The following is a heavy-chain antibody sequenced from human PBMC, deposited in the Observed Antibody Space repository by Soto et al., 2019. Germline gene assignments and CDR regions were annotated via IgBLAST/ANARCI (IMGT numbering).Heavy chain of an antibody. CDR3: ARDRYYYDSSGQLDY. J-gene: IGHJ4*02. CDR1: GFTFSSYG. CDR2: ISYDGSNK. Sequence: GGSLRLSCAASGFTFSSYGMHWVRQAPGKGLEWVAVISYDGSNKYYADSVKGRFTISRDNSKNTLYLQMNSLRAEDTAVYYCARDRYYYDSSGQLDYWGQGTLVTVS. V-gene: IGHV3-30*03. D-gene: IGHD3-22*01.